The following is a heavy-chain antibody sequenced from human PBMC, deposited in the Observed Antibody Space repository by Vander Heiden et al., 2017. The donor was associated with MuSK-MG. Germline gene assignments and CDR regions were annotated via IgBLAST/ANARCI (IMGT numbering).Heavy chain of an antibody. J-gene: IGHJ4*02. CDR3: VYDFWSDEISRHF. CDR2: VNYSGGI. CDR1: GGSLSGYH. D-gene: IGHD3-3*01. Sequence: QVQLQQWGAGLLKPSETLSLTCVVYGGSLSGYHWSWIRQPPEKGLEWIGEVNYSGGINYNPSLKSRVTISLDTSKSRFSLKLNSVTAADTAVYYCVYDFWSDEISRHFWGQGTLVTVSS. V-gene: IGHV4-34*01.